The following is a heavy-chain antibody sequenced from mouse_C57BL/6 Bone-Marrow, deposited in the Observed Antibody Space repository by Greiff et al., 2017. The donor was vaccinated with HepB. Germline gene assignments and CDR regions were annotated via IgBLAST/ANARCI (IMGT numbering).Heavy chain of an antibody. CDR1: GYTFTDYE. V-gene: IGHV1-15*01. Sequence: VQLQESGAELVRPGASVTLSCKASGYTFTDYEMHWVKQTPVHGLEWIGAIDPETGGTAYNQKFKGKAILTADKSSSTAYMELRSLTSEDSAVYYCLIYYDYLYAMDYWGQGTSVTVSS. CDR3: LIYYDYLYAMDY. D-gene: IGHD2-4*01. J-gene: IGHJ4*01. CDR2: IDPETGGT.